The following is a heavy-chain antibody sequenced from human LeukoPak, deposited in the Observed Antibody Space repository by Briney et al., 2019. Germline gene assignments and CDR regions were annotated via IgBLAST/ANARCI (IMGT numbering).Heavy chain of an antibody. D-gene: IGHD3/OR15-3a*01. CDR3: AKTGTGYFRNWFDP. CDR1: GFTFSSYA. J-gene: IGHJ5*02. CDR2: ITASGSGT. V-gene: IGHV3-23*01. Sequence: GGSLRLSCAASGFTFSSYAMSWVRQAPGKGLEWVSSITASGSGTYYADSVKGRFTISRDSSKNTLYLQMNSLRVEDTAVYSCAKTGTGYFRNWFDPWGQGTLVTVSS.